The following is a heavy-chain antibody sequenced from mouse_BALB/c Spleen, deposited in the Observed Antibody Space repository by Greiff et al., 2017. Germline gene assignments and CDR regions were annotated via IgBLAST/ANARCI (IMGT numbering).Heavy chain of an antibody. CDR1: GFTFSSYA. CDR3: ATYDYDFAY. CDR2: ISSGGSYT. Sequence: EVKLMESGGGLVKPGGSLKLSCAASGFTFSSYAMSWVRQTPEKRLEWVATISSGGSYTYYPDSVKGRFTISRDNAKNTLYLQMSSLRSEDTAMYYCATYDYDFAYWGQGTLVTVSA. V-gene: IGHV5-9-3*01. D-gene: IGHD2-4*01. J-gene: IGHJ3*01.